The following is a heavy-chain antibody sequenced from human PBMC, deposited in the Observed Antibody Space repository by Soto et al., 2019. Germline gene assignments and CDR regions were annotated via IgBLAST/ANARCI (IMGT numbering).Heavy chain of an antibody. CDR2: IRWISGSI. V-gene: IGHV3-9*01. CDR1: GFTFDGYG. D-gene: IGHD2-2*01. CDR3: AAISVVPTAEFDY. J-gene: IGHJ4*02. Sequence: PGGSMRLSCAASGFTFDGYGLHWVRQAPGKGLEWVSGIRWISGSIGYADSVKGRFTISRDNAKNSLYLQMNSLRTEDTALYYCAAISVVPTAEFDYWGQGTLVTVSS.